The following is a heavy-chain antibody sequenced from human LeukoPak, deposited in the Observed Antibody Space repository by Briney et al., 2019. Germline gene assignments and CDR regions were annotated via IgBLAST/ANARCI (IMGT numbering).Heavy chain of an antibody. Sequence: SETLSLTCTVSGGSISSSSYYWGWIRQPPGKGLEWIGSIYYSGSTYYNPSLKSRVTISVDTSKNQFSLKLSSVTAADTAVYYCATPYSSSWFGFDYWGQGALVTVSS. CDR3: ATPYSSSWFGFDY. J-gene: IGHJ4*02. V-gene: IGHV4-39*01. D-gene: IGHD6-13*01. CDR1: GGSISSSSYY. CDR2: IYYSGST.